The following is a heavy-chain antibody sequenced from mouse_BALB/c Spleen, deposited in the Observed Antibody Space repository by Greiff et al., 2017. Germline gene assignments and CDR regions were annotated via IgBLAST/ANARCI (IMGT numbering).Heavy chain of an antibody. Sequence: VQLKESGAELAKPGASVKMSCKASGFTFTSYWMHWAKQRPGQGLEWIGYINPSTGYTEYNQKFKDKATLTADKSSSTAYMQLSSLTSEDSAVYYCARGGDSWFAYWGQGTLVTVSA. V-gene: IGHV1-7*01. J-gene: IGHJ3*01. CDR3: ARGGDSWFAY. CDR1: GFTFTSYW. CDR2: INPSTGYT.